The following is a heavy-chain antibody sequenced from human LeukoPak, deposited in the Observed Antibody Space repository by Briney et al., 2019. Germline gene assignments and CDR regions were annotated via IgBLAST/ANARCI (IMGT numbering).Heavy chain of an antibody. CDR1: GGSISSYY. V-gene: IGHV4-59*01. J-gene: IGHJ4*02. CDR3: ARDSTSGWGETDY. Sequence: SETLSLTCTVSGGSISSYYWSWIRQHPGKGLEWIGYIYYSGSTNYNPSLKSRVTISVDTSKNQFSLKLSSVTAADTAVYYCARDSTSGWGETDYWGQGTLVTVSS. CDR2: IYYSGST. D-gene: IGHD6-19*01.